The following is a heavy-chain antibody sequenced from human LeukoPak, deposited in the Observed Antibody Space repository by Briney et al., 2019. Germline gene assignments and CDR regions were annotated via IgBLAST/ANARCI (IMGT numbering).Heavy chain of an antibody. CDR1: GGSVSVGTHY. CDR3: ARDLTLGFFHDAFDI. Sequence: PSETLSLTCTVSGGSVSVGTHYWSWIRQPPGKGLEWIGYIYYSGSTNYNPSLRSRVTISVDTSKNQFSLKLSSVTAADTAVYYCARDLTLGFFHDAFDIWGQGTMVTVSS. V-gene: IGHV4-61*01. CDR2: IYYSGST. J-gene: IGHJ3*02. D-gene: IGHD1-14*01.